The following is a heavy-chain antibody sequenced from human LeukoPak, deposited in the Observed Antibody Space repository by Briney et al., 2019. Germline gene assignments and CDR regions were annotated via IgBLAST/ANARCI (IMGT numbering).Heavy chain of an antibody. CDR3: ARAPITSPFYFDY. V-gene: IGHV3-20*04. CDR1: GFAFDEHG. Sequence: GGSLRPSCTASGFAFDEHGMSWVRQVPGKGLEWVSGINWSGGSTGYADPLRGRFTISGDNAKNSLYLQMDSLRAEDTALYYCARAPITSPFYFDYWGQGTLVTVSS. CDR2: INWSGGST. D-gene: IGHD2-2*01. J-gene: IGHJ4*02.